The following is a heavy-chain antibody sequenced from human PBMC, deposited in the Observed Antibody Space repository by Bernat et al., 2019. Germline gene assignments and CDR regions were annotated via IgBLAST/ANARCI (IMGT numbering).Heavy chain of an antibody. CDR2: ISSDGSAK. Sequence: QVQLVESGGGVVQPGRSLRLSCAASGFAFSGYDMHWVRQAPGKGLQWVAVISSDGSAKYYADSAQGRFISSRDNSKDTLYLQMNSLRTEDTAIYYCAKDQAWARGSSDIWGQGTMVTVSS. J-gene: IGHJ3*02. CDR3: AKDQAWARGSSDI. V-gene: IGHV3-30*18. D-gene: IGHD7-27*01. CDR1: GFAFSGYD.